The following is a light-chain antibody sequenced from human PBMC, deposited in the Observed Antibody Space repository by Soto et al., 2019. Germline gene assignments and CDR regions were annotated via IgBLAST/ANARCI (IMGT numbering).Light chain of an antibody. CDR3: QQYGSSPPIT. V-gene: IGKV3-20*01. Sequence: EIVINQSLATLSVSTEERATLTCRASQSVSSTYLAWYQQKPGQPPRLLIYGASSRATGIPDRFSGSGSGTSFTLNINRLEPEDFAVYYCQQYGSSPPITFCHGTLLEIK. J-gene: IGKJ5*01. CDR1: QSVSSTY. CDR2: GAS.